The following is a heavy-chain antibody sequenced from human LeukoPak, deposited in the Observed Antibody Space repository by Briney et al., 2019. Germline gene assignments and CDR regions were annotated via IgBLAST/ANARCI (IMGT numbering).Heavy chain of an antibody. J-gene: IGHJ4*02. D-gene: IGHD3-22*01. CDR2: ISGSGGST. Sequence: GGSLRLSCAASGFTFSSYAMSWVRQAPGKGLEWVSAISGSGGSTYYADSVKGRFTISRDNSKNTLYLQMNSLRAEDTAVHYCAKSGAMIVVVPFDYWGQGTLVTVSS. CDR3: AKSGAMIVVVPFDY. CDR1: GFTFSSYA. V-gene: IGHV3-23*01.